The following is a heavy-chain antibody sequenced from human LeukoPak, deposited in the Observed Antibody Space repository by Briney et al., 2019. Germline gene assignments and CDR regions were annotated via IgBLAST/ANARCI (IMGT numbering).Heavy chain of an antibody. Sequence: SETLSLTCTVSGYSISSGYYWGWIRQPPGKGLEWIGSIYHSGSTYYNPSLKSRVTISVDTSKNQFSLKLSSVTAADTAVYYCARGYSYSFVFDYWGQGTLVTVSS. CDR2: IYHSGST. CDR3: ARGYSYSFVFDY. CDR1: GYSISSGYY. J-gene: IGHJ4*02. D-gene: IGHD5-18*01. V-gene: IGHV4-38-2*02.